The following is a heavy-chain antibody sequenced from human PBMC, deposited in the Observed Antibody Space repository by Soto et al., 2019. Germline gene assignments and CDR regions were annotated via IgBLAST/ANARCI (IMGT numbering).Heavy chain of an antibody. CDR3: ARRGSGSYYDY. CDR2: ISGSGGST. V-gene: IGHV3-23*01. Sequence: EVQLLESGGGLVQPGGSLRLSCAASGFTFSSYAMRWVRQAPGKGLEWVSTISGSGGSTYYADSVKGRFTISRDNSKNTLYLQMNSLRAEDTAVYYCARRGSGSYYDYRGQGTLVTASS. J-gene: IGHJ4*02. CDR1: GFTFSSYA. D-gene: IGHD1-26*01.